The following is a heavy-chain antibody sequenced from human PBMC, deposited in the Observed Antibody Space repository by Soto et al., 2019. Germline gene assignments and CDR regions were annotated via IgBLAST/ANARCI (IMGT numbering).Heavy chain of an antibody. Sequence: GASVKVSCKASGYTFTSYGISWVRQAPGQGLEWMGWISAYNGNTNYAQKLQGRVTMTTDTSTSTAYMELRSLRSDDTAVYYCARVRVVNGWYVDWFDPWGQGTLVPVSS. CDR2: ISAYNGNT. CDR1: GYTFTSYG. CDR3: ARVRVVNGWYVDWFDP. D-gene: IGHD6-19*01. J-gene: IGHJ5*02. V-gene: IGHV1-18*01.